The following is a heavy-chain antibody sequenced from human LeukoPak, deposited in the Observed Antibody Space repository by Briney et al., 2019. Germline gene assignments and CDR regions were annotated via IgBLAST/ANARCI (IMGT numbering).Heavy chain of an antibody. V-gene: IGHV4-61*02. Sequence: SETLSLTCTVSGGSISSASYYWSWIRQPAGKGLEWIGRIYTSGSTNYSPSLRSRVTISVDTSKNEFSLKLSSVTAADTAVYYCARGDIVVVPAAVHFDYWGQGTLVTVSS. CDR2: IYTSGST. D-gene: IGHD2-2*01. CDR1: GGSISSASYY. J-gene: IGHJ4*02. CDR3: ARGDIVVVPAAVHFDY.